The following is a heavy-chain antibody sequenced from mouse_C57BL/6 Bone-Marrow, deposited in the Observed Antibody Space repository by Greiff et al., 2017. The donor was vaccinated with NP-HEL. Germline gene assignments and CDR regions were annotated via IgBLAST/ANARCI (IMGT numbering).Heavy chain of an antibody. D-gene: IGHD1-1*01. CDR1: GYTFTSYW. J-gene: IGHJ2*01. CDR2: IDPSDSYT. V-gene: IGHV1-59*01. CDR3: ARSDYYGSPLYFDY. Sequence: QVQLQQPGAELVRPGTSVKLSCKASGYTFTSYWMHWVKQRPGPGLEWIGVIDPSDSYTNYNQKFKGKATLTVDTSSSTAYMQLSSLTSEDSAVYYCARSDYYGSPLYFDYWGQGTTLTVSS.